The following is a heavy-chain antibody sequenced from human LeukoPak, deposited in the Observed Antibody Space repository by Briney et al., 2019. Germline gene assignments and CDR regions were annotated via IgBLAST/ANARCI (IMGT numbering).Heavy chain of an antibody. V-gene: IGHV5-51*01. CDR2: IYPGDSDT. Sequence: GASVKISCKGSGYSFTSYWIGWVRQMPGKGLEWMGIIYPGDSDTRYSPSFQGQVTISADKSISTAYLQWSSLKASDTAMYYCARRTYDILTGYIDYWGQGTLVTVSS. CDR1: GYSFTSYW. CDR3: ARRTYDILTGYIDY. J-gene: IGHJ4*02. D-gene: IGHD3-9*01.